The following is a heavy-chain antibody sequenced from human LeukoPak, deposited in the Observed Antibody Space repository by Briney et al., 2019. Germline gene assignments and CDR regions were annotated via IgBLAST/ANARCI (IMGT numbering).Heavy chain of an antibody. CDR1: GFTVSNAW. CDR3: ARDGPHYDFWSGPAY. D-gene: IGHD3-3*01. V-gene: IGHV3-7*05. J-gene: IGHJ4*02. Sequence: GGSLRLSCAASGFTVSNAWMSWVRQAPGKGLEWVANINEDGSEKYYVESVKGRFTISRDNAKNSLYLQMDSLRAEDTAVYYCARDGPHYDFWSGPAYWGQGTLVTVSS. CDR2: INEDGSEK.